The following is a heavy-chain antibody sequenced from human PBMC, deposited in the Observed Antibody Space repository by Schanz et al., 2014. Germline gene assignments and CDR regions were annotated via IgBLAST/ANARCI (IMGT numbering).Heavy chain of an antibody. J-gene: IGHJ4*02. CDR3: AGAFDSSGYYFDY. Sequence: QVQLVQSGAEVKKPGSSVKVSCTASGGTFSSYTISWIRQAPGQGLEWMGRIIPVLAIADYAQKFQGRVTITADKSTFTAYMELSGLRSEDTAVYYCAGAFDSSGYYFDYWGQGTLVTVSS. D-gene: IGHD3-22*01. CDR2: IIPVLAIA. V-gene: IGHV1-69*02. CDR1: GGTFSSYT.